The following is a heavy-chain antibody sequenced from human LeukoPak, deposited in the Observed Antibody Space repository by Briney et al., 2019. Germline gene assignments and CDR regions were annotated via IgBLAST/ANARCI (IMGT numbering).Heavy chain of an antibody. CDR2: IYYSGST. D-gene: IGHD6-19*01. V-gene: IGHV4-39*07. CDR1: GGSISSSSYY. Sequence: SETLSLTCTVSGGSISSSSYYWGWIRQPPGKGLEWIGSIYYSGSTYYNPSLKSRVTISVDTSKNQFSLKLSSVTAADTAVYYCARVQPGYSSGWYVPYYFDYWGQGTLVTVSS. CDR3: ARVQPGYSSGWYVPYYFDY. J-gene: IGHJ4*02.